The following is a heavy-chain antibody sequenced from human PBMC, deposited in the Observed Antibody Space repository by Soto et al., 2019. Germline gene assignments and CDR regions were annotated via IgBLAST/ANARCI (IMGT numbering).Heavy chain of an antibody. V-gene: IGHV1-18*01. CDR2: TGVYNGIT. Sequence: QVQLVQSGAEVKKPGASVKVSCKTSGYTFTSYAISWVRQAPGQGLEWMGWTGVYNGITNYAQKLQGRLTMTTDASTSTAYMDLRSLRSDDTAVYCCAIDGGKFDYWGQGTLVTVSS. CDR1: GYTFTSYA. D-gene: IGHD3-10*01. J-gene: IGHJ4*02. CDR3: AIDGGKFDY.